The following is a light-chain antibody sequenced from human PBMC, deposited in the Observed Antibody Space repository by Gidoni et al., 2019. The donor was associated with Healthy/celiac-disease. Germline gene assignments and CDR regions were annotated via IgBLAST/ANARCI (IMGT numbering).Light chain of an antibody. CDR2: DAS. CDR3: QQYNSYSPT. CDR1: QSISSW. Sequence: DIQMTQSPSTLSASVGDRVTITCRASQSISSWLAWYQQKPGKAPKLLIYDASSLESGVPSRFSGSGSGTEFTLTISSLQTDDFATYYCQQYNSYSPTVGQGTKLEIK. J-gene: IGKJ2*01. V-gene: IGKV1-5*01.